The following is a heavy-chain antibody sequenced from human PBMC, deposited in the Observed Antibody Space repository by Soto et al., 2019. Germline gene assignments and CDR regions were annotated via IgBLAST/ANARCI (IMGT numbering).Heavy chain of an antibody. Sequence: EVQLVESGGGLVQPGRSLRLSCAASGFTFDDYAMHWVRQVPGKGLEWVSEISWNSGKMDYADSVKGRFTISRDNAKNCLYLQMNGVSTEDTALYYCAKDMGPGEGLDDGIDIWGQGKMVTVSS. J-gene: IGHJ3*02. CDR3: AKDMGPGEGLDDGIDI. CDR1: GFTFDDYA. D-gene: IGHD3-10*01. V-gene: IGHV3-9*01. CDR2: ISWNSGKM.